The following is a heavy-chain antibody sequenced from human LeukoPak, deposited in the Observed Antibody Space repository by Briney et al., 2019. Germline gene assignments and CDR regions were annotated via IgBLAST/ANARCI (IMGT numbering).Heavy chain of an antibody. J-gene: IGHJ4*02. Sequence: ASVKVSCKASGYTFTSYDINWVRQATGQGLEWRGWMNPNSGNTGYAQKFQGRVTMTRNTSTSTAYMELSSLRSEDTAVYYCARATYGSGSYYNGMGYWGQGTLVTVSS. CDR3: ARATYGSGSYYNGMGY. CDR1: GYTFTSYD. V-gene: IGHV1-8*01. D-gene: IGHD3-10*01. CDR2: MNPNSGNT.